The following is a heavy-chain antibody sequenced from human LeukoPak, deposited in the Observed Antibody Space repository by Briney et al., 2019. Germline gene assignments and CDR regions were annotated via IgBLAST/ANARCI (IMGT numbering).Heavy chain of an antibody. CDR3: ARGPKPKSITMVRGVNFQRTKNWFDP. CDR2: IDHSGST. CDR1: GGSFSTYY. J-gene: IGHJ5*02. V-gene: IGHV4-34*01. D-gene: IGHD3-10*01. Sequence: SETLSLTCAVSGGSFSTYYWSRIRQPPGKGLEWIGEIDHSGSTNYNPSLKSRVTISVDTSKNQFSLKLRSVTAADTAVYYCARGPKPKSITMVRGVNFQRTKNWFDPWGQGILVTVSS.